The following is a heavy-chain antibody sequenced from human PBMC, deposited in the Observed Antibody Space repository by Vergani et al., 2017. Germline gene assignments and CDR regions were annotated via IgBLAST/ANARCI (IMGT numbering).Heavy chain of an antibody. CDR2: ISPGASTV. D-gene: IGHD1-1*01. CDR3: AKNPGISTTRHYYAMDV. V-gene: IGHV3-11*04. Sequence: LEESGGGSVKPGGSLRLSCAASGFKFSDHYMSWIRQAPGKGLEWVSHISPGASTVSYTDSVTGRFTVSRDNDNNSLTLDMTTLRVEDTAVYCCAKNPGISTTRHYYAMDVWGQGTTVTVSS. CDR1: GFKFSDHY. J-gene: IGHJ6*02.